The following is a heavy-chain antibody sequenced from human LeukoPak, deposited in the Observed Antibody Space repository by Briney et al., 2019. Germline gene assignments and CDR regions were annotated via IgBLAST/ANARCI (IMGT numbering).Heavy chain of an antibody. Sequence: SGTLSLTCAVSGGSSSSSNWWSWVRQPPGKGLEWIGEIYHSGSTNYNPSLKSRVTISVDKSKNQFSLKLSSVTAADTAVYYCARERGNTAADGPWFDPWGQGTLVTVSS. CDR3: ARERGNTAADGPWFDP. J-gene: IGHJ5*02. V-gene: IGHV4-4*02. D-gene: IGHD6-13*01. CDR1: GGSSSSSNW. CDR2: IYHSGST.